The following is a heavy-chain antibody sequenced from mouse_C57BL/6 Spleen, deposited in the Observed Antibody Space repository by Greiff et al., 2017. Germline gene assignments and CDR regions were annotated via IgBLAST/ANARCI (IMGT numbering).Heavy chain of an antibody. CDR1: GYTFTSYG. Sequence: VQLVESGAELARPGASVKLSCKASGYTFTSYGISWVKQRTGQGLEWIGEIYPRSGNTYYNEKFKGKATLTADKSSSTAYMELRSLTSEDSAVYFCARHYYGSRGWYFDVWGTGTTVTVSS. CDR2: IYPRSGNT. V-gene: IGHV1-81*01. J-gene: IGHJ1*03. CDR3: ARHYYGSRGWYFDV. D-gene: IGHD1-1*01.